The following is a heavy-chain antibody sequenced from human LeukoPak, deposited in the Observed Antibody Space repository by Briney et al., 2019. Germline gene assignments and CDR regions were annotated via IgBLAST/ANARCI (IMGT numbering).Heavy chain of an antibody. CDR3: ASPVGDYYGSGSYYN. Sequence: PSETLSLTCTVSGGSISSTNDYWGWFRQSPGKALEWIGSVYYTGYTYYNPSLKSRVTISVDTSENQFSLNLNSVTAADTAVYYCASPVGDYYGSGSYYNWGQGTLVTVSS. CDR1: GGSISSTNDY. D-gene: IGHD3-10*01. CDR2: VYYTGYT. J-gene: IGHJ4*02. V-gene: IGHV4-39*07.